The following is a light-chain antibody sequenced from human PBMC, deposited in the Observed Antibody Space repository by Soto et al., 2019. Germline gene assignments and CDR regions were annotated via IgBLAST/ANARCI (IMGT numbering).Light chain of an antibody. J-gene: IGKJ1*01. V-gene: IGKV3-20*01. CDR3: QQYGSSPWT. Sequence: IVFTQSPVALSLSPEKRATLSCRAGQSVSNNYLAWYQQKPGQAPRLLISGASNRATGIPDRFSGSGSGTDFTLTISRLEPEDFAVYYCQQYGSSPWTFGQGTKVDIK. CDR1: QSVSNNY. CDR2: GAS.